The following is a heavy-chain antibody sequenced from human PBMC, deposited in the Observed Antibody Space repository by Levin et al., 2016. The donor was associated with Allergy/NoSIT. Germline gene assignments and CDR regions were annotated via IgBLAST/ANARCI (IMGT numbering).Heavy chain of an antibody. Sequence: GESLKISCAASGFTFSSYSMNWVRQAPGKGLEWVANIKQDGSEKYYVDSVKGRFTISRDNAKNSLYLQMNSLRAEDTAVYYCARDDGGYVGYPSSYFDYWGQGTLVTVSS. CDR3: ARDDGGYVGYPSSYFDY. CDR1: GFTFSSYS. CDR2: IKQDGSEK. J-gene: IGHJ4*02. V-gene: IGHV3-7*01. D-gene: IGHD5-12*01.